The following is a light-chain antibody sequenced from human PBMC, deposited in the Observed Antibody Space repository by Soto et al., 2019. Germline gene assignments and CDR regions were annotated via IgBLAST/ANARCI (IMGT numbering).Light chain of an antibody. CDR3: QHRHSYPIT. CDR2: TAS. J-gene: IGKJ5*01. CDR1: QGISSY. V-gene: IGKV1-9*01. Sequence: DIQMTQSPSTLSASVGDRVTITCRASQGISSYLAWYQQKPGKAPNLLIHTASTLHSGVPSRFSGSGSGTEFTLTISSLQPEDSATYYCQHRHSYPITFGQGTRLEIK.